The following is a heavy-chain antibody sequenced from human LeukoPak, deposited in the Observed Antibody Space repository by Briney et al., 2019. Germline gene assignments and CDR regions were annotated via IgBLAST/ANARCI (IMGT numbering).Heavy chain of an antibody. Sequence: GGSLRLSCAASGFTFSSYWMSWVRQAPGKGLEWVANIKQDGSEKYYVDSVKGRFTISRDNAKNSLYLQMNSLRAEDTAVYYCARDGSEYYYGSGSYYNGGHHNFDYWGQGTLVTVSS. D-gene: IGHD3-10*01. J-gene: IGHJ4*02. CDR3: ARDGSEYYYGSGSYYNGGHHNFDY. CDR2: IKQDGSEK. CDR1: GFTFSSYW. V-gene: IGHV3-7*01.